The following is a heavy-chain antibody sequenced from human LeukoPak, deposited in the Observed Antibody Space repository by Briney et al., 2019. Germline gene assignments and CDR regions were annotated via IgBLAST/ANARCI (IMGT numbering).Heavy chain of an antibody. D-gene: IGHD3-10*01. V-gene: IGHV6-1*01. CDR3: ARENTLVRGTRNPFDY. CDR2: TYYRSKWYY. CDR1: GDSVSSNSAA. Sequence: SQTLSLTCAISGDSVSSNSAAWNWIRQSPSRGLEWLGRTYYRSKWYYDYAVSVTSRITINPDTSKNQFSLQLNSVTPEDTAVYYCARENTLVRGTRNPFDYWGQGTLVTVSS. J-gene: IGHJ4*02.